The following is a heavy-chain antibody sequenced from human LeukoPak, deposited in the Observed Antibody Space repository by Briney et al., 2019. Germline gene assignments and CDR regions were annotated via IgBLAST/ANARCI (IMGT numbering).Heavy chain of an antibody. V-gene: IGHV3-33*01. Sequence: QPGRSLRLSCAASGFTFSNYGMHWIRQAPGKGLEWVAVIWSDGSNKYYADSVKGRFTISRDNSKNTLYLQMHSLRAEDTAVYYCARGGELGVWDWFDPWGQGTLVTVSS. CDR1: GFTFSNYG. J-gene: IGHJ5*02. D-gene: IGHD3-16*01. CDR2: IWSDGSNK. CDR3: ARGGELGVWDWFDP.